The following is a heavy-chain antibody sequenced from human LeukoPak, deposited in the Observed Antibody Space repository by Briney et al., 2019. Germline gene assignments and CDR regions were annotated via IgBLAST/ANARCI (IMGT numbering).Heavy chain of an antibody. D-gene: IGHD1-1*01. J-gene: IGHJ4*02. CDR1: GFSFSNYD. V-gene: IGHV3-23*01. CDR3: AKANWVSNADAVW. CDR2: IRGGGET. Sequence: PGGSLRLSCAASGFSFSNYDMGWLRQAPARGPVWVLSIRGGGETFYAESVKGRFTLSRDDSRNTVYLQLNNLRVEDTAIYYCAKANWVSNADAVWWGQGTQVTVSS.